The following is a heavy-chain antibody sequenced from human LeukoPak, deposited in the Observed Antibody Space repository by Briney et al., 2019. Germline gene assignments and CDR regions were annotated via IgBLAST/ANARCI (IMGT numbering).Heavy chain of an antibody. CDR1: GGSFSGYY. J-gene: IGHJ5*02. D-gene: IGHD3-22*01. CDR3: ARGLRAYYDSRCWFDP. V-gene: IGHV4-34*01. CDR2: INHSGST. Sequence: SETLSLTCAVYGGSFSGYYWSWIRQPPGKWLEWIGEINHSGSTNYNPSLKSRVTISVDTSKNQFSLKLSSVTAADTAVYYCARGLRAYYDSRCWFDPWGHGTLVTVSS.